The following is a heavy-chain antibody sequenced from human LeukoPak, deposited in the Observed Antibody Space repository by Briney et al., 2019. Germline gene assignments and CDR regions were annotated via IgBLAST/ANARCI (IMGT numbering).Heavy chain of an antibody. CDR1: GYTFTGYY. CDR2: INPNSGGT. Sequence: ASVKVSCKASGYTFTGYYMHWVRQAPGQGLEWMGWINPNSGGTNYAQKFQGRVTMTRDTSINTAYMEVRRLTSDDTAVYYCARERGTLAVAGDAFDIWGQGTMVTVSS. CDR3: ARERGTLAVAGDAFDI. D-gene: IGHD6-19*01. V-gene: IGHV1-2*02. J-gene: IGHJ3*02.